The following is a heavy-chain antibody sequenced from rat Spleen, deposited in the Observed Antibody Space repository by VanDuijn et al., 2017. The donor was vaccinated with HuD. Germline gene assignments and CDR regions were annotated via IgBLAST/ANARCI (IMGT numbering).Heavy chain of an antibody. Sequence: EVQLVESDGGLVQPGRSLKLSCAASGFIFSDYYMAWVRQAPTKGLEWVASIRYEGSRTYYGDSVKGRFTVSRDNAKSTLYLQMDSLRSEDTATYYCARHGWERVMDAWGQGASVTVSS. CDR3: ARHGWERVMDA. V-gene: IGHV5-22*01. J-gene: IGHJ4*01. CDR2: IRYEGSRT. D-gene: IGHD5-1*01. CDR1: GFIFSDYY.